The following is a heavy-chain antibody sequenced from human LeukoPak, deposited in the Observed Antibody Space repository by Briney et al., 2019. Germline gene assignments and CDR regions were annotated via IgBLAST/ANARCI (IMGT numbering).Heavy chain of an antibody. V-gene: IGHV1-8*03. CDR3: ARRNFGSPRWFDP. CDR1: GYTFTSYD. Sequence: ASVKVSCKASGYTFTSYDINWVRQATGQGLEWMGWMNPNSGNTGYAQKFQGRVTITRDISISTAYMELSSLSSEDTAVYYCARRNFGSPRWFDPWGQGTLVTVSS. CDR2: MNPNSGNT. J-gene: IGHJ5*02. D-gene: IGHD1-7*01.